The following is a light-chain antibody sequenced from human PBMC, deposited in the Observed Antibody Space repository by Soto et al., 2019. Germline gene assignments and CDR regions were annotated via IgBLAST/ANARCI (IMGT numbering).Light chain of an antibody. J-gene: IGLJ1*01. V-gene: IGLV2-14*03. CDR2: DVT. CDR3: SSHTSSTALV. CDR1: DSDIGGYDH. Sequence: QSALTQPASVSASPGQSIAISCTGTDSDIGGYDHVSWYQQHPGKAPKLLIYDVTNRPSGVSSRFSGSKAGRTASLTISGLPTKDEADYYCSSHTSSTALVFGTGTKLTVL.